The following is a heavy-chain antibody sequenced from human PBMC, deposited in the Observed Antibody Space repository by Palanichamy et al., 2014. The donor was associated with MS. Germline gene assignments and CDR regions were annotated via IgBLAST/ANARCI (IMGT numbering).Heavy chain of an antibody. CDR2: ISSSSSYI. Sequence: GGGPWSSLGGPVRLSCAASGFTFSSYSMNWVRQAPGKGLEWVSSISSSSSYIYYADSVKGRFTISRDNAKNSLYLQMNSLRAEDTAVYYCARDPDVYSSSWYLDYWGQGTLVTVSS. CDR1: GFTFSSYS. D-gene: IGHD6-13*01. V-gene: IGHV3-21*01. CDR3: ARDPDVYSSSWYLDY. J-gene: IGHJ4*02.